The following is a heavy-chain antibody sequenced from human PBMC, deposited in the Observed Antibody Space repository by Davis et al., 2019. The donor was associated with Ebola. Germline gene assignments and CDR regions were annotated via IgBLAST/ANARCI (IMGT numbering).Heavy chain of an antibody. J-gene: IGHJ3*02. CDR2: ISSSGSTI. CDR3: ARQLTTVVTPSEKTYAFDI. V-gene: IGHV3-48*03. Sequence: GESLKISCAASGFTFSSYEMNWVRQAPGKGLEWVSYISSSGSTIYYADSVKGRFTISRDNSKNTLYLQMNSLRAEDTAVCYCARQLTTVVTPSEKTYAFDIWGQGTMVTVSS. CDR1: GFTFSSYE. D-gene: IGHD4-23*01.